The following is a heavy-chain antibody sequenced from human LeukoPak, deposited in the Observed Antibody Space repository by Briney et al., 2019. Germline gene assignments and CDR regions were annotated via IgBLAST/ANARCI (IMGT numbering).Heavy chain of an antibody. V-gene: IGHV3-11*04. CDR3: ARRFWSGYFYFDY. D-gene: IGHD3-3*01. Sequence: GGSLRLSCAASGFTFSDYYMSWIRQAPGKGLEWVSYISNSGSTIYYADSVKGRFTISRDNAKNSLYLQMNSLRAEDTAVYYCARRFWSGYFYFDYWGQGTLVTVSS. CDR2: ISNSGSTI. J-gene: IGHJ4*02. CDR1: GFTFSDYY.